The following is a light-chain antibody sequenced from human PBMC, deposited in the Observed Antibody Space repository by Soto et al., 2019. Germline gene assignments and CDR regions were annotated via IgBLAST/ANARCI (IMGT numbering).Light chain of an antibody. J-gene: IGKJ5*01. CDR3: QQRSNWPPLIT. CDR1: QSVSSY. CDR2: DAS. V-gene: IGKV3-11*01. Sequence: EIVLTQSPATLSLSPGERATLSCRASQSVSSYLAWYQQKPGQPPRLLIYDASNRATGIPARFSGSGSGTDFTLTISSLEPEDFAVYYCQQRSNWPPLITFGQGTRLEIK.